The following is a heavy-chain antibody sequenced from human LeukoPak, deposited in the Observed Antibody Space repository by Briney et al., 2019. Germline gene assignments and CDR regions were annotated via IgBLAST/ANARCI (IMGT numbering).Heavy chain of an antibody. CDR2: IYYSGST. V-gene: IGHV4-59*01. Sequence: SETLSLTCTVSGGSIGGYYWSWIRQPPGKGLEWIGYIYYSGSTNYNPSLKSRVTISVDTSKNQFSLKLSSVTAADTAVYYCARRGWYNSGWYYLDYWGQGTLVTVSS. D-gene: IGHD6-19*01. CDR1: GGSIGGYY. CDR3: ARRGWYNSGWYYLDY. J-gene: IGHJ4*02.